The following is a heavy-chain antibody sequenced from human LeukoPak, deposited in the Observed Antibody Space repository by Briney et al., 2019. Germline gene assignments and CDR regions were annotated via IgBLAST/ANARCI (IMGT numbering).Heavy chain of an antibody. J-gene: IGHJ4*02. CDR3: ARDGRSGWYSDY. CDR2: IGLNGGST. CDR1: GFTFGDYG. Sequence: AGGSLRLSCAASGFTFGDYGMSWVRQAPGKGLEWVSGIGLNGGSTDYGDSVKGRFTISRDNAKNSLYLQMNSLRAEDTAFYYCARDGRSGWYSDYWGQGVLVTVSS. V-gene: IGHV3-20*04. D-gene: IGHD6-19*01.